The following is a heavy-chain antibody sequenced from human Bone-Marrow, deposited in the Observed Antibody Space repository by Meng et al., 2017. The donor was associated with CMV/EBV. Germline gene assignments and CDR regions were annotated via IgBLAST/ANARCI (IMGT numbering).Heavy chain of an antibody. Sequence: SETLSLTCTVSGGSISSGDYYWSWIRQPPGKGLEWIGYIYYSGSTYYNPSLKSRVTISVDTSKNQFSLKLSSVTAADTAVYYCARDRGSTSYNSFDPWGQGTLVTVSS. D-gene: IGHD2-2*01. J-gene: IGHJ5*02. V-gene: IGHV4-30-4*08. CDR2: IYYSGST. CDR1: GGSISSGDYY. CDR3: ARDRGSTSYNSFDP.